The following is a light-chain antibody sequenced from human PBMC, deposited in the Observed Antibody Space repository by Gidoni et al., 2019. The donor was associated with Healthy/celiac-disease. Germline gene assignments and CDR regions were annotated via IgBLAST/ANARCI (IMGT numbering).Light chain of an antibody. CDR3: SSYTSSSTLGV. V-gene: IGLV2-14*01. CDR2: DVS. Sequence: HSALTQPASVSGSPAQPITISCTGTSSYVGGYNYVSWYQQHPGKAPKLMIYDVSNRPSGVSNRFSGSKSGNTASLTISGLQAEDEADYYCSSYTSSSTLGVFGGGTKLTVL. CDR1: SSYVGGYNY. J-gene: IGLJ2*01.